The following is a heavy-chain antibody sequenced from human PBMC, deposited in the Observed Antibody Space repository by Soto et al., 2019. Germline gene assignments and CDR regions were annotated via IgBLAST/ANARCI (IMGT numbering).Heavy chain of an antibody. CDR2: ISSSGSTI. Sequence: PGGSLRLSCAASGFTFSDYYMSWIRQAPGKGLEWVSYISSSGSTIYYADSVKGRFTISRDNAKNSLYLQMNSLRAEDTAVYYCAREEQLVPSWFDPWGQGTLVTVSS. V-gene: IGHV3-11*01. J-gene: IGHJ5*02. CDR3: AREEQLVPSWFDP. D-gene: IGHD6-13*01. CDR1: GFTFSDYY.